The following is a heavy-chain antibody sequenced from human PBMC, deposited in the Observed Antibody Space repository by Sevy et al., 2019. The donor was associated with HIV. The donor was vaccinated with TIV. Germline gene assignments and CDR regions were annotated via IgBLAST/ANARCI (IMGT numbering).Heavy chain of an antibody. CDR1: GYTFTSYG. V-gene: IGHV1-18*01. J-gene: IGHJ4*02. D-gene: IGHD3-16*02. CDR3: TRKSRYRYYFGY. CDR2: ISAYNGNT. Sequence: ASVKVSCKASGYTFTSYGISWVRQAPGQGLEWMGWISAYNGNTNYAQKLQDRATMTTDTSTSTAYMELRSLRSDDTAVYYCTRKSRYRYYFGYWGQGTLVSVSS.